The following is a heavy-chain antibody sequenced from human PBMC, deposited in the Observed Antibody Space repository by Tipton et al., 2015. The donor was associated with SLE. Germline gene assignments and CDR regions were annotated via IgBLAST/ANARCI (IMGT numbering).Heavy chain of an antibody. Sequence: TLSLTCTVSGGSISSGGYYWGWIRQPPGKGLEWIGSIYYSGSTYYNPSLKSRVTISVDTSKNQFSLKLSSVTAADTAVYYCARQMGGSARNYYFDYWGQGTLVTVSS. CDR3: ARQMGGSARNYYFDY. CDR1: GGSISSGGYY. J-gene: IGHJ4*02. CDR2: IYYSGST. D-gene: IGHD1-7*01. V-gene: IGHV4-39*01.